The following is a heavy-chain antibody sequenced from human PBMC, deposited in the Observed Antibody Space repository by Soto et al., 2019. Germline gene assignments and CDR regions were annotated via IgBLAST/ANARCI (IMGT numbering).Heavy chain of an antibody. CDR1: GGSFSEHY. D-gene: IGHD3-16*01. CDR3: AAGTLGAVWTPLDD. J-gene: IGHJ4*02. V-gene: IGHV4-59*03. CDR2: IYYSGST. Sequence: QVQLQESGPRLVEPSETLSLTCDVSGGSFSEHYWTWIRQYPGKGLEWIGYIYYSGSTNYNPSLKSRVTISVDASRSQFSLKLTSVTAADTALYYCAAGTLGAVWTPLDDWGQVTLVTVSS.